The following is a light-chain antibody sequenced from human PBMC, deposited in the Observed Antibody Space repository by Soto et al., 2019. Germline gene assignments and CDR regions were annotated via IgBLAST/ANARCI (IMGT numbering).Light chain of an antibody. CDR3: SSYTSSSTVV. J-gene: IGLJ2*01. CDR2: DVC. Sequence: QSALTQPASVSGSPGQSITISCTGTSSDVGGYNYVSWYQQHPGKAPKLMIYDVCNRPSGVSNRFSGSKSGNTASLTISGLQAEDEADYYCSSYTSSSTVVFGGGTKLT. V-gene: IGLV2-14*01. CDR1: SSDVGGYNY.